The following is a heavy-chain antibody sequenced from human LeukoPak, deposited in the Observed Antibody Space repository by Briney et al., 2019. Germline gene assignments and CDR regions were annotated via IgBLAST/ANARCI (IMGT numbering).Heavy chain of an antibody. Sequence: GVSVKVSCKACRYTFTSYEINWVRQATGHGLEWMGWMNPNSGNTGYAQKFQGRVTITRNTSISTAYMELSSLRSEDTAVYYCARGITIFGVVSAFFDYWSQGTLVTVSS. J-gene: IGHJ4*02. CDR1: RYTFTSYE. CDR2: MNPNSGNT. V-gene: IGHV1-8*03. CDR3: ARGITIFGVVSAFFDY. D-gene: IGHD3-3*01.